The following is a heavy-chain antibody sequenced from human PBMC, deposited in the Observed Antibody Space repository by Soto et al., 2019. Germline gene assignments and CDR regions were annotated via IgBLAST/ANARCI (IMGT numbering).Heavy chain of an antibody. V-gene: IGHV1-69*06. J-gene: IGHJ6*02. CDR2: IIPIFGTA. CDR3: ARALIVVVPAAGDYYYYGRDV. D-gene: IGHD2-2*01. CDR1: EGTFSSYA. Sequence: QVQLVQSGADVKKPGSSVKVSCKASEGTFSSYAISWVRQAPGQGLEWMGGIIPIFGTANYAQKFQGRVTITADKSTSTAYMELSSLRSEDTAVYYCARALIVVVPAAGDYYYYGRDVWGQGTTVTVSS.